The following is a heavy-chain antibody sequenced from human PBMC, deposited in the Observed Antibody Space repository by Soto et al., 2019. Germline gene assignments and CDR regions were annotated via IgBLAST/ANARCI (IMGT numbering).Heavy chain of an antibody. CDR3: AREDGYRGGDAFDI. J-gene: IGHJ3*02. D-gene: IGHD5-12*01. V-gene: IGHV3-21*01. CDR2: ISSTTTYI. CDR1: GFAFSSYR. Sequence: GGSLRLSCAASGFAFSSYRMNWVRQAPGKGLEWVSSISSTTTYINYADSVKGRFTISRDNAKNSLYLQMNNLRAEDTAVYYCAREDGYRGGDAFDIWGQGTMVTVSS.